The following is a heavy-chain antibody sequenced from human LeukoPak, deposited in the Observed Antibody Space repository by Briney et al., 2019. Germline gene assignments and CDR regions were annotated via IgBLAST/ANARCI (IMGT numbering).Heavy chain of an antibody. CDR2: INPSGGNT. CDR1: GYTFTSYY. CDR3: ASLKNSYDSSGYLVTDAFDI. Sequence: ASVKVSCKASGYTFTSYYMHWVRQAPGQGLEWMGIINPSGGNTNSAQKFQGRVTMTTDTSTSTAYMELRSLRSDDTAVYYCASLKNSYDSSGYLVTDAFDIWGQGTMVTVSS. J-gene: IGHJ3*02. V-gene: IGHV1-46*01. D-gene: IGHD3-22*01.